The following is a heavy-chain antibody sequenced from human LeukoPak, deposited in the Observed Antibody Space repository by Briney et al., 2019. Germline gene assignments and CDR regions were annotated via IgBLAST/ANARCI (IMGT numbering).Heavy chain of an antibody. CDR1: GYTFTSYG. CDR3: ARAKTVPAAHYYYYMDV. D-gene: IGHD2-2*01. Sequence: ASVTVSCKASGYTFTSYGISWVRQAPGQGLEWMGWISAYNGNTNYAQKLQGRVTMTTDTSTSTAYMELRSLRSDDTAVYYCARAKTVPAAHYYYYMDVRGKGTTVTVSS. V-gene: IGHV1-18*01. J-gene: IGHJ6*03. CDR2: ISAYNGNT.